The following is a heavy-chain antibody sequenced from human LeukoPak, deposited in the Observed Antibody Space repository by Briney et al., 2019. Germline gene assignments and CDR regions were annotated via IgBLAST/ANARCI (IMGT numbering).Heavy chain of an antibody. CDR1: GFTFSSYG. CDR3: AKDSGPGGYQLLLDY. Sequence: GGSLRLSCAASGFTFSSYGMHWVRQAPGKGLEWVAVISYDGSNKYYADSVRGRFTISRDNSKNTLYLQMNSLRAEDTAVYYCAKDSGPGGYQLLLDYWGQGTLVTVSS. V-gene: IGHV3-30*19. D-gene: IGHD2-2*01. CDR2: ISYDGSNK. J-gene: IGHJ4*02.